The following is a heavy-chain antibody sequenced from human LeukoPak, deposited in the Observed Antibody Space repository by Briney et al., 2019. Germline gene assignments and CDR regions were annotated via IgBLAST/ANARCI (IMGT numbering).Heavy chain of an antibody. CDR3: ASGSTYYYDSSGYYPWAY. D-gene: IGHD3-22*01. V-gene: IGHV3-48*01. CDR2: ISSSSSTI. J-gene: IGHJ4*02. Sequence: GGSLRLSCAASGFTFSSYSMNWVRQAPGKGLEWVSYISSSSSTIYYADSVKGRFTISRDNAKNSPYLQMNSLRAEDTAVYYCASGSTYYYDSSGYYPWAYWGQGTLVTVSS. CDR1: GFTFSSYS.